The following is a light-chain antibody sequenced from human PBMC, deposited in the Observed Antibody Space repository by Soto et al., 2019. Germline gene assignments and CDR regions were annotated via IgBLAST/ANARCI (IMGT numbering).Light chain of an antibody. Sequence: DIQMTQSPTSLSASVGDRVTIFCRASQTIDTYLNWYQHIPGKAPKLLIYDASSLQSGVPSRFSGSGSGRDFTLTITGLQREDFATYYCQQSYSSSAKIFGQGTRLEIK. CDR2: DAS. CDR1: QTIDTY. V-gene: IGKV1-39*01. J-gene: IGKJ2*01. CDR3: QQSYSSSAKI.